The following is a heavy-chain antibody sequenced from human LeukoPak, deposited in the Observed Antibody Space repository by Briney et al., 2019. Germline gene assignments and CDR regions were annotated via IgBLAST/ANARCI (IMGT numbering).Heavy chain of an antibody. Sequence: GGSLRLFCAASGFTFDDYAMHWGRQAPGKGLEWVSGISWNSGSIGYADSVKGRFTISRDNAKNSLYLQMNSLRAEDTAVYYCARGISYYDILTGYPDYWGQGTLVTVSS. V-gene: IGHV3-9*01. CDR2: ISWNSGSI. CDR3: ARGISYYDILTGYPDY. CDR1: GFTFDDYA. D-gene: IGHD3-9*01. J-gene: IGHJ4*02.